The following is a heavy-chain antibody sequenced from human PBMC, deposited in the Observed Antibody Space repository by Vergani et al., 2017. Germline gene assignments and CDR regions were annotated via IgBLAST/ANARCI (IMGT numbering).Heavy chain of an antibody. D-gene: IGHD3-3*01. J-gene: IGHJ6*03. CDR3: ARVFYDFWIGSRTPKNMDV. CDR2: IIPIFGTA. V-gene: IGHV1-69*01. CDR1: GGTFSSYA. Sequence: QVQLVQSGAEVKKPGSSVKVSCKASGGTFSSYAISWVRQAPGQGLEWMGGIIPIFGTANYAQKFQGRVTITADESTSTAYMEQSSLRSEDTAVYYCARVFYDFWIGSRTPKNMDVWGKGTTVTVSS.